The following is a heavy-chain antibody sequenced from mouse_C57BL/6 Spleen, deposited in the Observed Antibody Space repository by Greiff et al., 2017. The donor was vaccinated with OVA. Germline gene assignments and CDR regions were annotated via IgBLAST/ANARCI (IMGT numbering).Heavy chain of an antibody. J-gene: IGHJ2*01. V-gene: IGHV5-6*01. CDR2: ISSGGSYT. Sequence: EVKVVESGGDLVKPGGSLKLSCAASGFTFSSYGMSWVRQTPDKRLEWVATISSGGSYTYYPDSVKGRFTISRDNAKNTLYLQMSHLKSEDTAMYYCARDYYGSHYFDYWGQGTTLTVSS. CDR1: GFTFSSYG. D-gene: IGHD1-1*01. CDR3: ARDYYGSHYFDY.